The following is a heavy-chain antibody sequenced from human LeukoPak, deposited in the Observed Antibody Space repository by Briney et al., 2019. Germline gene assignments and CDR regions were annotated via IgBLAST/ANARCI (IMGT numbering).Heavy chain of an antibody. Sequence: GGSLRLSCAASGFTFSSYWMSWVRQSPGRGLEWVSSISPGGGTTYYADSVKGRFTISRDNSKNSLYLQMNSLRVEDMALYYCAKDMMFSASSGAFDIWGQGTLVIVSS. CDR3: AKDMMFSASSGAFDI. CDR2: ISPGGGTT. J-gene: IGHJ3*02. V-gene: IGHV3-23*01. CDR1: GFTFSSYW. D-gene: IGHD3/OR15-3a*01.